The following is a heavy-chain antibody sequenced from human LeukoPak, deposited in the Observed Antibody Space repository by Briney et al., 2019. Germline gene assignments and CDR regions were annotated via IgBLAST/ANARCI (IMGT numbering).Heavy chain of an antibody. J-gene: IGHJ4*02. CDR2: ISAYNGNT. V-gene: IGHV1-18*01. D-gene: IGHD2-2*01. CDR3: ARVRGYCSSTSCSRGWGFDY. Sequence: ASVKVSCKASGYTFTSYGISWVRQAPGQGLEWMGWISAYNGNTNYAQKLQGRVTMTTGTSTSTAYMELRSLRSDDTAVYYCARVRGYCSSTSCSRGWGFDYWGQGTLVTVSS. CDR1: GYTFTSYG.